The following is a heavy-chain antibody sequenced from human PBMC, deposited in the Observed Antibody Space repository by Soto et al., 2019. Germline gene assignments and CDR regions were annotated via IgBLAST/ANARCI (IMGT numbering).Heavy chain of an antibody. D-gene: IGHD2-15*01. J-gene: IGHJ4*02. Sequence: QVQLVQSGAEVKKPGASVKVSCKASGYTFTSYDINWVRQATGQGLEWMGWMNPNSGNTGYAQKFQGRVTMTRNTSISAADVDLCSLRSEDTAGYYCASSLVVAATGSGDYWGQGTLVPVSS. CDR1: GYTFTSYD. CDR2: MNPNSGNT. CDR3: ASSLVVAATGSGDY. V-gene: IGHV1-8*01.